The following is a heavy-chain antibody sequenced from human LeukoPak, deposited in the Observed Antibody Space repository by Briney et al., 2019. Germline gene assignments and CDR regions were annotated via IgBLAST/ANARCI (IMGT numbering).Heavy chain of an antibody. J-gene: IGHJ4*02. CDR1: GFTFSSYW. CDR2: IKQDGSER. CDR3: AKTTVGYSSGRYPGWPADC. Sequence: GGSLRLSCAASGFTFSSYWMSWVRQAPGKGLEWVANIKQDGSERYYVDSVKGRFTIYRDNAKNSLYLQMNSLTADDTAIYYCAKTTVGYSSGRYPGWPADCWGQGTLVTVSS. V-gene: IGHV3-7*03. D-gene: IGHD6-19*01.